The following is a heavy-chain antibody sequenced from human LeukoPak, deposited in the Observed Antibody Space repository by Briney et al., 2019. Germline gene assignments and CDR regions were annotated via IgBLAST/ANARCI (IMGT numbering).Heavy chain of an antibody. CDR2: IYYSGST. Sequence: KASETLSRTCTVSGGSISSGGYYWSWLRQHPGKGLEWIGYIYYSGSTYYNPSLKSRVTISVDTSKNQFSLKLSSVTAADTAVYYCARGSLGYCSSTSCSWFDPWGQGTLVTVSS. V-gene: IGHV4-31*03. J-gene: IGHJ5*02. D-gene: IGHD2-2*01. CDR1: GGSISSGGYY. CDR3: ARGSLGYCSSTSCSWFDP.